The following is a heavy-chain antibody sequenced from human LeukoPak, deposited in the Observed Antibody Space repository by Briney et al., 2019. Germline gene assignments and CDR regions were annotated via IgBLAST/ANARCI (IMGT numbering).Heavy chain of an antibody. D-gene: IGHD1-26*01. CDR2: IYPGDSDT. CDR3: ARLVGATRDY. J-gene: IGHJ4*02. V-gene: IGHV5-51*01. Sequence: GDSLKISCKASGYIFTNSWIGWVRQMPGRGLEWMGVIYPGDSDTSVSPSFQGQVTISADKSISTAYLQWSSLKASDTAMYYCARLVGATRDYWGQGTLVTVSA. CDR1: GYIFTNSW.